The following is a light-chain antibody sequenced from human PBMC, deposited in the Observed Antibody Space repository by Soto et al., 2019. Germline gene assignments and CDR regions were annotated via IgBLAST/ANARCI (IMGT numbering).Light chain of an antibody. CDR1: SSNIGAGYD. CDR3: QSYDSSLSGSWV. CDR2: GNS. V-gene: IGLV1-40*01. J-gene: IGLJ3*02. Sequence: QSVLTQPPSVSGAPGQRVTISCTGSSSNIGAGYDVHWYQQLPGTAPKLLIYGNSNRPSGVPDRFSGSKSGTSASLAITGXXXEDEADYYCQSYDSSLSGSWVFGGGTKLTV.